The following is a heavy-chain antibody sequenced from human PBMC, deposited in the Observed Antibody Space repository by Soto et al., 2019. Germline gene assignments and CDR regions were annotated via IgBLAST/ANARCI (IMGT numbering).Heavy chain of an antibody. Sequence: ASVKVSCKASGYTFTSYDINWVRQATGQGLEWMGWRNPNSGNTGYAQKFQGRVTMTRNTSISTAYMELSSLRSEDTAVYYCARADRVVVVAATRALSAFDIWGQGTMVTVSS. CDR2: RNPNSGNT. J-gene: IGHJ3*02. CDR3: ARADRVVVVAATRALSAFDI. D-gene: IGHD2-15*01. CDR1: GYTFTSYD. V-gene: IGHV1-8*01.